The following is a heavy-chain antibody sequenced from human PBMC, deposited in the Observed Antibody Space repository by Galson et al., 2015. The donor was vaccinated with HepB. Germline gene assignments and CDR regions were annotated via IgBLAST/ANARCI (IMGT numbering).Heavy chain of an antibody. D-gene: IGHD5-24*01. Sequence: SLRLSCAASGFTFSYYPMHWVRQAPGKGLEWVAVMSYDGNNNYYADSVKGRFTLSRDNSKNTLYLQMNSLRPEDTAVYYCARGWLQSYLDYWGQGTLVTVSS. CDR2: MSYDGNNN. J-gene: IGHJ4*02. CDR3: ARGWLQSYLDY. V-gene: IGHV3-30-3*01. CDR1: GFTFSYYP.